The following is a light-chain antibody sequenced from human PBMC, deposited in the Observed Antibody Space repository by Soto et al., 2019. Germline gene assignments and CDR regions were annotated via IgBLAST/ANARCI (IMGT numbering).Light chain of an antibody. J-gene: IGKJ5*01. V-gene: IGKV3-11*01. CDR1: QTVSTY. CDR2: DAS. Sequence: EIVLTQSPVTLSLSPGDRATLSCRASQTVSTYLAWYQQKPGQAPRLLIYDASNRATGIPARFSGSGSGTDFTLTISSLEPEDFAVYYCQQRNNRPQDITFGQGTRLDIK. CDR3: QQRNNRPQDIT.